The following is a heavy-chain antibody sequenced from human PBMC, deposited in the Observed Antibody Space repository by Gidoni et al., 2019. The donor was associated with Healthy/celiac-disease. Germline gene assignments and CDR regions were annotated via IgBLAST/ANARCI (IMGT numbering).Heavy chain of an antibody. CDR3: ARGPNTSDWTDAFDI. Sequence: QVQLQESGPGLVKPSATLSLTCPVSGGSISSYYWRWIRQPPVKGLEWIGYIYYSGSTNYNPSLKSRVIISVDTSKYQFSLRLSSVTVADTAMYYCARGPNTSDWTDAFDIWGQGTMVTVSS. V-gene: IGHV4-59*01. CDR2: IYYSGST. J-gene: IGHJ3*02. CDR1: GGSISSYY. D-gene: IGHD6-19*01.